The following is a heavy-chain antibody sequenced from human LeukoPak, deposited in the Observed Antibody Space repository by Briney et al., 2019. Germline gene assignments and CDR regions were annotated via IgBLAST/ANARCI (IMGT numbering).Heavy chain of an antibody. V-gene: IGHV2-5*02. CDR3: ARRLTHGNVEDWFDP. CDR1: GFSLSTSGVG. Sequence: SGPTLVKPTQTLTLTCTFSGFSLSTSGVGVGWIRQPPGKALEWLALIYWDDDKRYSPSLKSRLTITKDTSKNQVVLTMTNMDPVDTGTYYCARRLTHGNVEDWFDPWGQGTLVTVSS. J-gene: IGHJ5*02. CDR2: IYWDDDK. D-gene: IGHD2-15*01.